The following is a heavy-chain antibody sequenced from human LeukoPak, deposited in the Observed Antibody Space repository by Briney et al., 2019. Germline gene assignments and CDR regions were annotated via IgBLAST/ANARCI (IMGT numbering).Heavy chain of an antibody. V-gene: IGHV3-15*01. CDR3: TAGTGYSDFDY. CDR1: GFTFNMAW. D-gene: IGHD3/OR15-3a*01. J-gene: IGHJ4*02. CDR2: IKSKTDGGTT. Sequence: GGSLRLSCAASGFTFNMAWLSWARQTPGKGLEWVGRIKSKTDGGTTDYAAPVKGRFTISRDDSENTLYLQMNSLKTEDTAVYYCTAGTGYSDFDYWGQGTLVTVSS.